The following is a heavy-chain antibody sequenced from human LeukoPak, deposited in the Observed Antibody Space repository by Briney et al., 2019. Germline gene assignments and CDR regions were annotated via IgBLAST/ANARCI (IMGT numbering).Heavy chain of an antibody. Sequence: PGGSLRISCAASGFTFTSYGMHWVRQAPGKGLEWVAVISSDGSKKYYADSVKGRFTISRDNSKDTLYLQMNSLRAEDTAVYYCAKGSGWYENYYYGMDVWGQGTTVTVSS. V-gene: IGHV3-30*18. J-gene: IGHJ6*02. CDR2: ISSDGSKK. CDR3: AKGSGWYENYYYGMDV. D-gene: IGHD6-19*01. CDR1: GFTFTSYG.